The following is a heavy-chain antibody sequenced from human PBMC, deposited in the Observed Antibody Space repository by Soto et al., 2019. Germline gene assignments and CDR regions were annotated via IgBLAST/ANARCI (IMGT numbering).Heavy chain of an antibody. J-gene: IGHJ4*02. CDR3: ARGRWLRSSIDY. CDR2: INHSGST. D-gene: IGHD5-12*01. V-gene: IGHV4-34*01. CDR1: GGSFSGYH. Sequence: QVQLQQWGAGLLKPSETLSLTCAVYGGSFSGYHWSWIRQSPGKGLEWIGEINHSGSTNYNPSLKSRVTISVDTSKNQFSLKLSSVTAADTAVYYCARGRWLRSSIDYWGQGTLVTVSS.